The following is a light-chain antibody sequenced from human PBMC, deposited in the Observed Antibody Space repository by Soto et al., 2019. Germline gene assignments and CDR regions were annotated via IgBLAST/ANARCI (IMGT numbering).Light chain of an antibody. J-gene: IGKJ1*01. CDR3: QQRSNWPRT. CDR1: QSVSSY. V-gene: IGKV3-11*01. Sequence: EIVLTQSPATLSLSPGERATLSCRASQSVSSYLAWYQQKPGQAPGLLIYDASNRATGIPARFSGSWSGTDFTLTISSLEPEDFAVYYCQQRSNWPRTFGQGTNVEIK. CDR2: DAS.